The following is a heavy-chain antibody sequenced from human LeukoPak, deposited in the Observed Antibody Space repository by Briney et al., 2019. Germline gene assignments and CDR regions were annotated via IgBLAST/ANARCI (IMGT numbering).Heavy chain of an antibody. V-gene: IGHV4-39*07. CDR2: IYYSGST. Sequence: SETLSLTCTVSGGSISSSSYYWGWIRQPPGKGLELIGSIYYSGSTYYNPSLKSRVTISVDTSKNQFSLKLSSATAADTAVYHCARATDYGLYYFDYWGQGTLVTVSS. CDR1: GGSISSSSYY. J-gene: IGHJ4*02. D-gene: IGHD4-17*01. CDR3: ARATDYGLYYFDY.